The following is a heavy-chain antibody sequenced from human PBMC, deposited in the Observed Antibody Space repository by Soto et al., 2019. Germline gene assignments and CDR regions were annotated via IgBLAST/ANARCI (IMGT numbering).Heavy chain of an antibody. J-gene: IGHJ5*02. CDR1: GFTFSSYA. CDR2: ISGSGGST. Sequence: PGGSLRLSCAASGFTFSSYAMSWVRQAPGKGLEWVSAISGSGGSTYYADSVKGRFTISRDNSKNTLYLQMNSLRAEDTAVYYCAKDGLYYDFWSGYLCFDPWGQGTLVTVS. CDR3: AKDGLYYDFWSGYLCFDP. D-gene: IGHD3-3*01. V-gene: IGHV3-23*01.